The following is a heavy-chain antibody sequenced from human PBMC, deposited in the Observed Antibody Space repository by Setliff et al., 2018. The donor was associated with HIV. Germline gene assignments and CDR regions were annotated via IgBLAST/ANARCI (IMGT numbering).Heavy chain of an antibody. CDR1: GYTFTSYD. J-gene: IGHJ5*02. Sequence: GASVKVSCKASGYTFTSYDINWVRQATGQGLEWMGWMNPNSGNTGYAQKFQGRVTMTRKISISTAYMELSSLRSEDTAVYYCARDGSSYYGSGSYTRFDPWGQGTLVTVSS. CDR3: ARDGSSYYGSGSYTRFDP. V-gene: IGHV1-8*02. D-gene: IGHD3-10*01. CDR2: MNPNSGNT.